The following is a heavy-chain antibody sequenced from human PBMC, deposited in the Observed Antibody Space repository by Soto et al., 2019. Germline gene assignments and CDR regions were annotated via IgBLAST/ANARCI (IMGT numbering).Heavy chain of an antibody. J-gene: IGHJ4*02. Sequence: GWSLRLSCSASVFTVSSNYMSWVRQAPGKGLEWVSVIYSGGSTYYADSVKGRFTISRDNSKNTLYLQMNSLRAEDTAVYYCARVPSRTSHYFDYWGQGTLVTVSS. D-gene: IGHD3-3*01. CDR3: ARVPSRTSHYFDY. CDR2: IYSGGST. V-gene: IGHV3-53*01. CDR1: VFTVSSNY.